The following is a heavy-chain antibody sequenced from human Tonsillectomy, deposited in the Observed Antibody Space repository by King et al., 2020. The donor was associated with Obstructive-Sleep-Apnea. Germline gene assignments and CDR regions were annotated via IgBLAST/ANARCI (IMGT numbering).Heavy chain of an antibody. CDR1: GFTLSDYY. CDR2: VSMSGNTI. D-gene: IGHD2-15*01. J-gene: IGHJ4*02. CDR3: ARVGDCSGGSCFPYYFDY. V-gene: IGHV3-11*01. Sequence: VQLVESGGGLVKPGGSLRLSCAASGFTLSDYYMTWIRQAPGKGLEWVSHVSMSGNTIYYTDSVKGRFTISRDNAKNSLYLQMKSLRVEDTAVYYCARVGDCSGGSCFPYYFDYWGQGTLVTVSS.